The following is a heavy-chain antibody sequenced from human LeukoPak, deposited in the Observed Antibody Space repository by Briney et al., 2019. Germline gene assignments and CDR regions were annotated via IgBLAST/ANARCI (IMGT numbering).Heavy chain of an antibody. D-gene: IGHD1-26*01. CDR3: AKPSGSGVDY. J-gene: IGHJ4*02. CDR2: IRSDGYHT. Sequence: PGGSLRLSCGASGFIFDTHDMHWVRQAPGKGLEWVAFIRSDGYHTYYADSVKGRFTITRDNSKNTLYLQMNSLRLEDMAVYYCAKPSGSGVDYWGRGTRVTVSS. CDR1: GFIFDTHD. V-gene: IGHV3-30*02.